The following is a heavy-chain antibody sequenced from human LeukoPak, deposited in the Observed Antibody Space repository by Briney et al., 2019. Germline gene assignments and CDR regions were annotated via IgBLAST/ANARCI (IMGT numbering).Heavy chain of an antibody. Sequence: GASVKVYCKASGYTFTSYYMHWVRQAPGQGLEWMGINNPSGGSTSYAQKFQGRVTMTRDTSTSTVYMELSSLRSEDTAVYYCARAPKSGSGSLEGSWFEPWGQGTLVTVSS. CDR1: GYTFTSYY. J-gene: IGHJ5*02. D-gene: IGHD3-10*01. CDR2: NNPSGGST. V-gene: IGHV1-46*01. CDR3: ARAPKSGSGSLEGSWFEP.